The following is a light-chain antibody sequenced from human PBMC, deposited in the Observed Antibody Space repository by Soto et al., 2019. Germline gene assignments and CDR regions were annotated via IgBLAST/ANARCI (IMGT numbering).Light chain of an antibody. V-gene: IGKV1-39*01. CDR3: QQSYYSWT. CDR1: QSISSY. Sequence: DIQLTQSPSSLSASAGDRVTISCRASQSISSYFNWYQQKPGKAPKLLIYATSSLESGVPSRFSGSGSGTDFTLTISSLQPEDFATYYCQQSYYSWTFGQGTKVDIK. CDR2: ATS. J-gene: IGKJ1*01.